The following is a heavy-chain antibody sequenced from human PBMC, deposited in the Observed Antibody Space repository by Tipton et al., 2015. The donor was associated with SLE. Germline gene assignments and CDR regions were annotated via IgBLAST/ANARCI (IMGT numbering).Heavy chain of an antibody. CDR1: GDSVSSNNAA. CDR2: TYYRSKWFN. Sequence: LRLSCVISGDSVSSNNAAWNWVRQSPSRSLEWLGRTYYRSKWFNNYAVSVQSRITFNSDTSKNQFSLQLNSVTPEDTAVYYCARTCSGGSCYSFDSWGQGTLVTVSS. CDR3: ARTCSGGSCYSFDS. J-gene: IGHJ4*02. D-gene: IGHD2-15*01. V-gene: IGHV6-1*01.